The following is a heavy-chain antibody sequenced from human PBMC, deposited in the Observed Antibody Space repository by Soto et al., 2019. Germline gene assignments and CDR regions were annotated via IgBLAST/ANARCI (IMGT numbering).Heavy chain of an antibody. J-gene: IGHJ4*02. CDR1: GFTFSSYS. Sequence: EVQLVESGGGLVKPGGSLRLSCAASGFTFSSYSMNWVRQAPGKGLEWVSSISSSSSYIYYADSVKGRFTISRDNAKNYCYSKITSWRAENMAVYYGGGHPGDSGGYGSSFDYGGQEPLAPVS. CDR2: ISSSSSYI. CDR3: GGHPGDSGGYGSSFDY. D-gene: IGHD3-22*01. V-gene: IGHV3-21*01.